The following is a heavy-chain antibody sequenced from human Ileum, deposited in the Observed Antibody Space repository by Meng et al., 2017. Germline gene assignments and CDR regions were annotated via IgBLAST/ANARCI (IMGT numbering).Heavy chain of an antibody. CDR2: MYYDGSS. CDR3: AREFYVDTAMVIDS. D-gene: IGHD5-18*01. Sequence: QVQLQESGPGLVKPSQTLSLPCSVSNGSLTNVNNYWNWIRQAPGQALEHIGYMYYDGSSYATPSLKSRVTMSIDTSTNQFSLRLDSVTAADTAVYYCAREFYVDTAMVIDSWGPGALVTVSS. CDR1: NGSLTNVNNY. J-gene: IGHJ4*02. V-gene: IGHV4-30-4*01.